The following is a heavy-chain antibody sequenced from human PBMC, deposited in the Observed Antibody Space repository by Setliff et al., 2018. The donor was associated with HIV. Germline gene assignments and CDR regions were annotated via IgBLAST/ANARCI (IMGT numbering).Heavy chain of an antibody. J-gene: IGHJ4*02. CDR1: GGSISSSSYY. V-gene: IGHV4-39*01. CDR3: ATMGRRGWFIDY. Sequence: PSETLSLTCTVSGGSISSSSYYWGWLRQPPGKGLEWIGSIYYSGRTYYNPSLKGRVTTYVEKSKNQFSLKLSSVTAADTAVYYCATMGRRGWFIDYWGQGTLVTVSS. CDR2: IYYSGRT. D-gene: IGHD6-19*01.